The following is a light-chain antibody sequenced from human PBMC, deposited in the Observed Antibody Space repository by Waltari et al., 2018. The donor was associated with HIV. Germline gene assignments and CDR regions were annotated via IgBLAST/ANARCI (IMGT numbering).Light chain of an antibody. V-gene: IGKV1-39*01. J-gene: IGKJ2*01. CDR2: SAS. Sequence: IQMHPSPSPLSAAVGRTVNTTCRASQNIYSCLNWYQHKPGKVPKVLIYSASTLENSVPSRFRSTGSSTDFTLTINNVQPEDFATYFCQQGHTTPRTFGQGTNVEIK. CDR1: QNIYSC. CDR3: QQGHTTPRT.